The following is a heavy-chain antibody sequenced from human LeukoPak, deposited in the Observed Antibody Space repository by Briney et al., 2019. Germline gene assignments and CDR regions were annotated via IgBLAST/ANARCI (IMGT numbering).Heavy chain of an antibody. V-gene: IGHV1-18*01. Sequence: ASVKVSCKASGYTFTSYGISWVRQAPGQGLEWMGWFSAYNGNTNYAQKLQGRVTMTTDTSTSTAYMELRSLRSDDTAVYYCARDSEHIVVVTANYYYGMDVWGQGTTVTVSS. CDR1: GYTFTSYG. CDR3: ARDSEHIVVVTANYYYGMDV. J-gene: IGHJ6*02. CDR2: FSAYNGNT. D-gene: IGHD2-21*02.